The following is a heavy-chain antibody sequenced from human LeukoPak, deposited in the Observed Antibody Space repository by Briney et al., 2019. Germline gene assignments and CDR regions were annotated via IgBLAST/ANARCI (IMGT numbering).Heavy chain of an antibody. J-gene: IGHJ4*02. Sequence: GGSLRLSCAASGFTFSGYAMSWFRQAPGKGLEWVSAVSGSGSSTYYADSVKGRFTISRDNSKHTLYLQMNSLRAEDTAVYYCAKDGIATAANFLNMVSDYWGQGTLVTVSS. D-gene: IGHD6-13*01. CDR1: GFTFSGYA. CDR2: VSGSGSST. V-gene: IGHV3-23*01. CDR3: AKDGIATAANFLNMVSDY.